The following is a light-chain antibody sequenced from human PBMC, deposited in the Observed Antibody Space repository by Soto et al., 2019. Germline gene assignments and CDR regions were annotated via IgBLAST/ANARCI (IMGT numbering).Light chain of an antibody. Sequence: DVQMTQSPSSLSASVGDRVTITCWASQGVSGDLCWYQQKPGKAPKRLIYAASSLSSGVPSRFSGGGSGTEFTLIISGLQPADSATYYCQQRYSYPITFGGGTKVEI. V-gene: IGKV1-17*01. CDR3: QQRYSYPIT. J-gene: IGKJ4*01. CDR1: QGVSGD. CDR2: AAS.